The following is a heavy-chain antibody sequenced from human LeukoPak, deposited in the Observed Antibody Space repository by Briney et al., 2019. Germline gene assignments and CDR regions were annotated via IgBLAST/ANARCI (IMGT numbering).Heavy chain of an antibody. V-gene: IGHV4-59*01. CDR3: ARVTAAGGGFDY. D-gene: IGHD6-13*01. CDR2: IYFSGST. CDR1: GGSISGYY. Sequence: SETLSLTCTVPGGSISGYYWSWIRQPPGQGLECIGHIYFSGSTNYNPSLKSRVTISVDTSKNQFSLRLSSVTAADTAVYYCARVTAAGGGFDYWGQGTLVTVSS. J-gene: IGHJ4*02.